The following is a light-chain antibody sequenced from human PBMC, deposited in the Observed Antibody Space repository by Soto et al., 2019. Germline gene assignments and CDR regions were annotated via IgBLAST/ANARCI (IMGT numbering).Light chain of an antibody. CDR1: QSVSSN. CDR3: QQYNNWPRT. CDR2: GAS. V-gene: IGKV3-15*01. Sequence: IVMTQSPATLSVSAWQRATQSCRASQSVSSNLAWYQQKPGQAPRLLIYGASTRATGIPARFSGSGSGTEFTLTISSLQSEDFAVYYCQQYNNWPRTFGQGTKVDI. J-gene: IGKJ1*01.